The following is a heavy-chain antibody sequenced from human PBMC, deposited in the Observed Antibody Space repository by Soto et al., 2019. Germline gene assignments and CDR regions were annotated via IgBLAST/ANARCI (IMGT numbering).Heavy chain of an antibody. J-gene: IGHJ4*02. CDR3: XXXXXXXGAMDY. D-gene: IGHD3-16*01. V-gene: IGHV3-66*01. Sequence: EVQLVESGGGLVQPGGSLRLSCAASGFTVSSNYMSWVRQAPGKGLEWVSVIYSGGSTYYADSVKGRFTISRDNSKNTLYLQMNSLRAEDTXXXXXXXXXXXXGAMDYWGQGTLVTVSS. CDR2: IYSGGST. CDR1: GFTVSSNY.